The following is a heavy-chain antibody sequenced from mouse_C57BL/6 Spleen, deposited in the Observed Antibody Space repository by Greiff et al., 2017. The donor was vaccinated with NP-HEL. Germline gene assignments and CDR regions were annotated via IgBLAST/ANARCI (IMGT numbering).Heavy chain of an antibody. CDR1: GFNIKDYY. CDR3: TYYGSSSAWFAY. Sequence: EVKLVESGAELVRPGASVKLSCTASGFNIKDYYMHWVKQRPEQGLEWIGRIDPEDGDTEYAPKFQGKATMTADTSSNTAYLQLSSLTSEDTAVYYCTYYGSSSAWFAYWGQGTLVTVSA. J-gene: IGHJ3*01. D-gene: IGHD1-1*01. CDR2: IDPEDGDT. V-gene: IGHV14-1*01.